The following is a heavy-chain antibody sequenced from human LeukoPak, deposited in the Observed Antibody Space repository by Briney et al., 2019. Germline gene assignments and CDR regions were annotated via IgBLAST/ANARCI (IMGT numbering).Heavy chain of an antibody. J-gene: IGHJ5*02. Sequence: GGSLRLSCAASAFTFSSYAMSWVRQAPGKGLEWVSAISGSGGSTYYADSVKGRFTISRDNSKNTLYLQMNSLRAEDTAVYYCAKDPDSGYELNWFDPWGQGTLVTVSS. CDR1: AFTFSSYA. D-gene: IGHD5-12*01. CDR2: ISGSGGST. V-gene: IGHV3-23*01. CDR3: AKDPDSGYELNWFDP.